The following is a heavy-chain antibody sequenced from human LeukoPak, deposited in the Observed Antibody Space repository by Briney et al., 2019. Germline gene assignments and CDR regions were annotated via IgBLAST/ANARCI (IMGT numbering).Heavy chain of an antibody. Sequence: GGSLRLSCAASEFTFSNYKMNWVRQAPGKGLEWVSSISSSSIYIYYADSVKGRFTISRDNDKNSLYLQMNSLRAEDTAVYYCARDLTYSYGYGLGYWGQGTLVTVSS. D-gene: IGHD5-18*01. V-gene: IGHV3-21*04. CDR2: ISSSSIYI. CDR3: ARDLTYSYGYGLGY. CDR1: EFTFSNYK. J-gene: IGHJ4*02.